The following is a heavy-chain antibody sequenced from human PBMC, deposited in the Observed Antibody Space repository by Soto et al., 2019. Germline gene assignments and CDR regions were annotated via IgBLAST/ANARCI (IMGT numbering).Heavy chain of an antibody. CDR3: ARGYSGYDFLGECFDY. CDR2: ISAYNGNT. CDR1: GYTFTSYG. V-gene: IGHV1-18*01. Sequence: ASVKVSCKASGYTFTSYGISWVRQAPGQGLEWMGWISAYNGNTNYAQKLQGRVTMTTDTSTSTAYMELRSLRSDDTAVYYCARGYSGYDFLGECFDYWGQGTLVTVSS. J-gene: IGHJ4*02. D-gene: IGHD5-12*01.